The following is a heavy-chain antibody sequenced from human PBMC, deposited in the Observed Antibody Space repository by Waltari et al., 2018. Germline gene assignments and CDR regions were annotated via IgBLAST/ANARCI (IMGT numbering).Heavy chain of an antibody. CDR1: RFTFRNYE. J-gene: IGHJ4*02. Sequence: EVQLVESGGGLVQPGGSLRLFCAASRFTFRNYEMNWVRQAPGKGLGWVSYISSGASTIYYADSVKGRFTISRDNAKNSVYLQMNSLRVEDTAIYYCARGEGGANEYWGQGSLVTVSS. D-gene: IGHD1-26*01. CDR3: ARGEGGANEY. V-gene: IGHV3-48*03. CDR2: ISSGASTI.